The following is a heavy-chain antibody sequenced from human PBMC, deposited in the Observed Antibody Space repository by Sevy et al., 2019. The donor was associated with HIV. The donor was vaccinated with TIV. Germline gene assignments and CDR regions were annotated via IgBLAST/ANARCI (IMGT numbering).Heavy chain of an antibody. Sequence: GESLKISCAASGFTFSNSALHWVRQAPGRGLEWVAVISYDGRTKSYADSLRGRFTISRDNSKSTLYLQMSSLGSEDTALYYCAHSPPRRYGGFDHWGQGTLVTVS. J-gene: IGHJ4*02. CDR3: AHSPPRRYGGFDH. D-gene: IGHD3-10*01. CDR2: ISYDGRTK. CDR1: GFTFSNSA. V-gene: IGHV3-30*04.